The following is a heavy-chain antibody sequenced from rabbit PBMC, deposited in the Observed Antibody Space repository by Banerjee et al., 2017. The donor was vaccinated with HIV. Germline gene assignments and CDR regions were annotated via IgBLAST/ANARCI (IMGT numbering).Heavy chain of an antibody. J-gene: IGHJ4*01. V-gene: IGHV1S40*01. CDR2: IYGGSSGST. D-gene: IGHD4-1*01. CDR1: GFSFSSTDY. Sequence: QSLEESGGDLVKPGASLTLTCTASGFSFSSTDYMCWVRQAPGKGLEWIACIYGGSSGSTYYASWAKGRFTISKTSSTTVTLQLTSLTAADTATYLCARDLAGVIGWNFNLWGPGTLVTVS. CDR3: ARDLAGVIGWNFNL.